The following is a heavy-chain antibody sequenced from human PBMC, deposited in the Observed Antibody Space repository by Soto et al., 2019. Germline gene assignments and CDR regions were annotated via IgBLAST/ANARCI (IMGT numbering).Heavy chain of an antibody. CDR2: IYYSGTT. Sequence: SETLSLTCPVSGGSISSSSYYWGWIRQPPGKGLEWIGTIYYSGTTYYNPSLKSRVTISVDTSKNQFSLKLSSVTAADTAVYYCARLYYYDSSGYYPTLPFDPWGQGTLVTVPQ. J-gene: IGHJ5*02. V-gene: IGHV4-39*01. D-gene: IGHD3-22*01. CDR3: ARLYYYDSSGYYPTLPFDP. CDR1: GGSISSSSYY.